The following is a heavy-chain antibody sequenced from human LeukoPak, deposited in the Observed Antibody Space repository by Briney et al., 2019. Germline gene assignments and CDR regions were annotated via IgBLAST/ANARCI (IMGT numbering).Heavy chain of an antibody. CDR3: ARGGLSGLDY. D-gene: IGHD6-25*01. V-gene: IGHV1-46*01. CDR1: GYTFTSNY. J-gene: IGHJ4*02. Sequence: ASVKVSCKAFGYTFTSNYMHWVRQAPGQGPEWMGVISPSGGSTTYAQKFQGRVTITADKSTSTAYMELSSLRSEDTAVYYCARGGLSGLDYWGQGTLVTVSS. CDR2: ISPSGGST.